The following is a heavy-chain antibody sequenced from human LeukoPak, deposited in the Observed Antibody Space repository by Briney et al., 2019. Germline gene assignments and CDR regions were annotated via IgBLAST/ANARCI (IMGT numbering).Heavy chain of an antibody. CDR1: GLTFSSYA. V-gene: IGHV3-30*04. CDR2: ISYDGSNK. Sequence: GGSLRLSCAASGLTFSSYAMHWVRQTPGKGLEWVAVISYDGSNKYYADSVKGRFTISRDNSKNTLYLQMNSLRAEDTAVYYCAKEGDYYDSSGYFDYWGQGTLVTVSS. J-gene: IGHJ4*02. CDR3: AKEGDYYDSSGYFDY. D-gene: IGHD3-22*01.